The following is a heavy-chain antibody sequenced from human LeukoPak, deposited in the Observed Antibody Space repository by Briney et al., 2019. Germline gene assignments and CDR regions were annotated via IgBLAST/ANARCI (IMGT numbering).Heavy chain of an antibody. CDR1: GFTFSSYG. Sequence: GGSLRLSCAASGFTFSSYGMHWVRQAPGKGLEWVSGISWNSGSIGYADSVKGRFTISRDNAKNSLYLQMNSLRAEDTALYYCAKDQGYYYDSKMGFDYWGQGTLVTVSS. D-gene: IGHD3-22*01. J-gene: IGHJ4*02. CDR2: ISWNSGSI. CDR3: AKDQGYYYDSKMGFDY. V-gene: IGHV3-9*01.